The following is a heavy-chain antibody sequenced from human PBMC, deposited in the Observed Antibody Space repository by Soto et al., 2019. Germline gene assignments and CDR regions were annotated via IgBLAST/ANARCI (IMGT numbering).Heavy chain of an antibody. CDR3: ASSGSGSYPLNWFDP. D-gene: IGHD3-10*01. CDR2: IYYSGST. V-gene: IGHV4-59*01. J-gene: IGHJ5*02. Sequence: SETLSLTCTVSGGSISSYYWSWIRQPPGKGLEWIGYIYYSGSTNYNPSLKSRVTISVDTSKNQFSLKLSPVTAADTAVYYCASSGSGSYPLNWFDPWGQGTLVTVSS. CDR1: GGSISSYY.